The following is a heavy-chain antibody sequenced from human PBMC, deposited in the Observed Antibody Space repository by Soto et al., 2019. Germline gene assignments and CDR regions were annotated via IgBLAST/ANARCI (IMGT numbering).Heavy chain of an antibody. CDR2: ISWNSGSI. Sequence: GGSLRLSCAASGFTFDDYAMHWVRQAPGKGLEWVSGISWNSGSIGYADSVKGRFTISRDNAKNSLYLQMNSLRAEDTALYYCAKDHGDILTGYSLDYWGQGTLVTVSS. CDR1: GFTFDDYA. J-gene: IGHJ4*02. D-gene: IGHD3-9*01. V-gene: IGHV3-9*01. CDR3: AKDHGDILTGYSLDY.